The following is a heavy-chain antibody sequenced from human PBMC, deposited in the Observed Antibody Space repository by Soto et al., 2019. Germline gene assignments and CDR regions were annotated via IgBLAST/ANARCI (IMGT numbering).Heavy chain of an antibody. CDR1: GYTLNTYG. CDR2: ISANNDNT. D-gene: IGHD2-2*01. J-gene: IGHJ6*02. Sequence: ASVTVSCKASGYTLNTYGITWVRQAPGQGLERMGWISANNDNTNYPQKLQGRVTMTTDTSTSTAYMELSSLRSDDTAVYYCARGDIVVADVWGQGSTVTVSS. V-gene: IGHV1-18*01. CDR3: ARGDIVVADV.